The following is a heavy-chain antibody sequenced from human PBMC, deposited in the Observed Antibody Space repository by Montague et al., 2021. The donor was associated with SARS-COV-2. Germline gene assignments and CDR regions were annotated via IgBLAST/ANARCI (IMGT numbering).Heavy chain of an antibody. CDR2: ISYDGSNK. V-gene: IGHV3-30*04. J-gene: IGHJ6*02. CDR1: GFTFSSYA. Sequence: SLRLSCAASGFTFSSYAMHWVRQAPGKGLGWVAVISYDGSNKYYADSVKGRFTISRDNSENTLYLQMNSLRAEDTAVYYCARVLDYYGSGSYPLYYYYGMDVWGQGTTVTVSS. CDR3: ARVLDYYGSGSYPLYYYYGMDV. D-gene: IGHD3-10*01.